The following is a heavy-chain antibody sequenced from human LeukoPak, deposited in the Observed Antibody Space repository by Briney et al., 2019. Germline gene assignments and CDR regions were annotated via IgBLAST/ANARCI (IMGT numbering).Heavy chain of an antibody. CDR3: AKGSYYDSSGSFYFDY. CDR2: ISGSGDNT. J-gene: IGHJ4*02. CDR1: GFTFSSYW. V-gene: IGHV3-23*01. D-gene: IGHD3-22*01. Sequence: GGSLRLSCVVSGFTFSSYWMSWVRQAPGKGLEWVSGISGSGDNTYYADSVKGRFTISRDNSKNTLYVQVNSLGTEDTAAYYCAKGSYYDSSGSFYFDYWGQGTLVTVSS.